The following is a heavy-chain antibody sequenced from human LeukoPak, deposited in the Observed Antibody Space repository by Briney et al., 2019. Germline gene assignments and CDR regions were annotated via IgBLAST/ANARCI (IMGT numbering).Heavy chain of an antibody. Sequence: SETLSLTCTVSGGSISSYYWSWIRQPAGKGLEWIGRIYTSGSTNYNPSLKSRVTISVDTSKNQFSLKLSSVTAADTAVYYCARGPYYYDSSGYYPFDYWGQGTLVTVSS. J-gene: IGHJ4*02. CDR3: ARGPYYYDSSGYYPFDY. D-gene: IGHD3-22*01. V-gene: IGHV4-4*07. CDR1: GGSISSYY. CDR2: IYTSGST.